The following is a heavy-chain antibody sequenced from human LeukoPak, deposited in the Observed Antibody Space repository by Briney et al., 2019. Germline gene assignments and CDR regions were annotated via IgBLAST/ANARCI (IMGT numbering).Heavy chain of an antibody. CDR2: IYPGDSDT. Sequence: GESLKISCKGSGYSFTSYWIGWVRQMPGKGLEWMGIIYPGDSDTRYSPSFQGQVTISADKSISTAYLQWSSLKASDTAMYYCARAIMVRGVMGTSDYWGQGTLVTVSS. V-gene: IGHV5-51*01. CDR1: GYSFTSYW. CDR3: ARAIMVRGVMGTSDY. J-gene: IGHJ4*02. D-gene: IGHD3-10*01.